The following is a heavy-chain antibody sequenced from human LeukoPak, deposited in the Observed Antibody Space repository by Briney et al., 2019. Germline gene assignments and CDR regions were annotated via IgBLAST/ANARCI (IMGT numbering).Heavy chain of an antibody. CDR1: AYSFTTYW. CDR3: TRSPDIDILTGYSRYYFDY. V-gene: IGHV5-51*01. Sequence: GESLKFSCKCSAYSFTTYWIAWLRALPGKGLEWMWIIYTGDSKNRYSPSCQGQVTISADKSISTAYLQWNSLKASDTAIYYCTRSPDIDILTGYSRYYFDYWGEGTLVTVSS. J-gene: IGHJ4*02. D-gene: IGHD3-9*01. CDR2: IYTGDSKN.